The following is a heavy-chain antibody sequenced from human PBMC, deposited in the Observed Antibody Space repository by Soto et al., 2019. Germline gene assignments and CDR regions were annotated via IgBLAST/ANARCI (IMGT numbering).Heavy chain of an antibody. D-gene: IGHD5-12*01. CDR3: ARIGLPLPGPPDY. J-gene: IGHJ4*02. Sequence: PSETLSLTCTVSGDSISSYYWSWIRQPPGKGLEWIGYIYYSGNSNYNPSLKSRVTISVDTSKNQFSLKVSSVTAADTAVYYCARIGLPLPGPPDYWGQGTLVTVPS. V-gene: IGHV4-59*01. CDR1: GDSISSYY. CDR2: IYYSGNS.